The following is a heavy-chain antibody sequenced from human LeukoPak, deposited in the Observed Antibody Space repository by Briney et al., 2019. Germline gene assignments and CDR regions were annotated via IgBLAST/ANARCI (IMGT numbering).Heavy chain of an antibody. CDR3: ARGRSIAAAGYNWFDP. CDR2: IYPGDSDT. D-gene: IGHD6-13*01. J-gene: IGHJ5*02. CDR1: GYSFTSYW. Sequence: GESLKISCKGSGYSFTSYWIGWGRQMPGKGLEWVGIIYPGDSDTRYSPSFQGQVTISADKSISTAYLQWSSLKASDTAMYYCARGRSIAAAGYNWFDPWGQGTLVTVSS. V-gene: IGHV5-51*01.